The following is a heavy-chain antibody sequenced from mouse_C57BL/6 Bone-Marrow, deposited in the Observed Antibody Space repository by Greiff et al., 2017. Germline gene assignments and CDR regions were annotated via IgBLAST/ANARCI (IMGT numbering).Heavy chain of an antibody. V-gene: IGHV5-6*01. CDR2: ISSGGSYT. CDR1: GFTFSSYG. J-gene: IGHJ3*01. CDR3: ARHVELRGWFAY. Sequence: EVQLVESGGDLVKPGGSLKLSCAASGFTFSSYGMYWVRQTPDKRLEWVATISSGGSYTYYPDSVKGRFTISRDNAKNTLYLQMSSLKAEDTAMYYCARHVELRGWFAYWGQGTLVTVSA. D-gene: IGHD1-3*01.